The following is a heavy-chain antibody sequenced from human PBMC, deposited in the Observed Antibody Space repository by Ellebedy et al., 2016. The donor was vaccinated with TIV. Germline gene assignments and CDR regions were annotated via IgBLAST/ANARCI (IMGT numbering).Heavy chain of an antibody. Sequence: MPSETLSLTCTVSGGAISRYYWSWIRQPPGKGLEWSGYFYNSVNTIYNPSLKSRVSMSVDTSKNQVSLKLRSVTSEETAVYYCARFFESGSTGDYWGKGTLVTVSS. D-gene: IGHD3-10*01. CDR1: GGAISRYY. CDR2: FYNSVNT. CDR3: ARFFESGSTGDY. V-gene: IGHV4-59*08. J-gene: IGHJ4*02.